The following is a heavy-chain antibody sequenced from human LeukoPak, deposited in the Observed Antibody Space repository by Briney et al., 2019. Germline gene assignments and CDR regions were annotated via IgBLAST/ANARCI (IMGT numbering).Heavy chain of an antibody. CDR3: AKGPPGIGVVPAAMLDY. CDR2: IRGSGGST. Sequence: PGGSLRLACAASGFTFSSYAMSWVRQAPGKGLESVSAIRGSGGSTSYAASVEGRFTISRDSSKITRYLQMNSLRAEDTAVYYCAKGPPGIGVVPAAMLDYWGQGTLVPVSS. CDR1: GFTFSSYA. J-gene: IGHJ4*02. D-gene: IGHD2-2*01. V-gene: IGHV3-23*01.